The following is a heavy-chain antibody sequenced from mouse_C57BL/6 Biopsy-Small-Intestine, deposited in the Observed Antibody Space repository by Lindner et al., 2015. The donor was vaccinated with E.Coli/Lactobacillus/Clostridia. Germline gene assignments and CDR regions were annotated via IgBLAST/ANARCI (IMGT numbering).Heavy chain of an antibody. D-gene: IGHD1-1*01. CDR1: GFNIKDYY. Sequence: VQLQESGAELVRPGASVKLSCTASGFNIKDYYMHWVKQRPEQGLEWIGRIDPEDGDTEYAPKFQGKATMTADTSSNTAYLQLSSLTSEDTAVYYCARSYGSFYFDYWGQGTTLTVSS. CDR3: ARSYGSFYFDY. CDR2: IDPEDGDT. J-gene: IGHJ2*01. V-gene: IGHV14-1*01.